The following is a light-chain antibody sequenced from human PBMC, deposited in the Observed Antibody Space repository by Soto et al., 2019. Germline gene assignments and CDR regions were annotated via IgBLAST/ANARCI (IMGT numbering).Light chain of an antibody. J-gene: IGKJ3*01. V-gene: IGKV3-20*01. Sequence: EVVLTQSPVTLSLSPGERATLSCRASQSVSSPYLAWYQQKPGQPPRLLIYGASSRATDIPDRFIGSGSGTEFTLTIARPAPEDFAMYYCQQYGSSPFTFGPGTKVDI. CDR2: GAS. CDR3: QQYGSSPFT. CDR1: QSVSSPY.